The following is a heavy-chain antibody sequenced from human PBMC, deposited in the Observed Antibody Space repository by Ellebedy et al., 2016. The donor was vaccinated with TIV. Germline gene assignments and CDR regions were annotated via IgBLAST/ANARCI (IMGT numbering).Heavy chain of an antibody. CDR3: AREGVEMATILDY. Sequence: ASVKVSXKASGYTFTGYYMHWVRQAPGQGLEWMGWINPNSGGTNYAQKFQGRVTMTRDTSISTAYMELSRLRSDDTAVYYCAREGVEMATILDYWGQGTLVTVSS. J-gene: IGHJ4*02. CDR1: GYTFTGYY. V-gene: IGHV1-2*02. CDR2: INPNSGGT. D-gene: IGHD5-24*01.